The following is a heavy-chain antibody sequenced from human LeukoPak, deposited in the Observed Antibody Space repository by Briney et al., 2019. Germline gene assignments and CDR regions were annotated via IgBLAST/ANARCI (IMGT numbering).Heavy chain of an antibody. Sequence: SETLSLTCTVSGGSISSYYWSWIRQPPGKGLEWIGYIYYSGSTNYNPSLKSRVTISVDTSKNQFSLKLSSVTAADTAVYYCARGCGGSCYSRRNWFDPWGQGTLSPSPQ. J-gene: IGHJ5*02. CDR1: GGSISSYY. CDR2: IYYSGST. CDR3: ARGCGGSCYSRRNWFDP. V-gene: IGHV4-59*01. D-gene: IGHD2-15*01.